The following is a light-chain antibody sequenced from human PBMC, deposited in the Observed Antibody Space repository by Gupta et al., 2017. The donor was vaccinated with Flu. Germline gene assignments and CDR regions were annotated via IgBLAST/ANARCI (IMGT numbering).Light chain of an antibody. CDR2: GYS. CDR3: QSYDSRLTAV. Sequence: QSVLTQPPSVSGAPGQRVTISCPGDISNIGAVYDVHWYQQFPGTAPKLLISGYSNRPLGVPDRFSGSKSGTSATLAITGLQAEDEADYYCQSYDSRLTAVFGGGTKLTVV. J-gene: IGLJ2*01. V-gene: IGLV1-40*01. CDR1: ISNIGAVYD.